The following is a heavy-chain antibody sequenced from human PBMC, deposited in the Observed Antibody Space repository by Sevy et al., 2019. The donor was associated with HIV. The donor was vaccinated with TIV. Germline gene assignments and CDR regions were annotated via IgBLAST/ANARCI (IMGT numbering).Heavy chain of an antibody. Sequence: GESLKISCKGSGYSFTSYWIGWVRQMPGKGLEWMGIIYPGDSDTRYSPSFQGQVTISADKSISTAYLQWSSLKASDTAMYYCARQKDYGDYVLASKTGNWFDPWGQGTLVTVSS. CDR3: ARQKDYGDYVLASKTGNWFDP. J-gene: IGHJ5*02. V-gene: IGHV5-51*01. D-gene: IGHD4-17*01. CDR1: GYSFTSYW. CDR2: IYPGDSDT.